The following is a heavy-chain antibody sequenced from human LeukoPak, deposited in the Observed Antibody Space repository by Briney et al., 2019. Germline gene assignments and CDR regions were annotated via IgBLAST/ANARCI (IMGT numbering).Heavy chain of an antibody. CDR1: GFTFSSYA. CDR3: ARGHWGLDS. Sequence: GGSLRLSCAASGFTFSSYAMSWVRQAPGKGLEWVSAISGSGGSTYYADSVKGRFTISRDNARNSLYLQMNSLRAEDTAVYYCARGHWGLDSWGQGTLVSVSS. D-gene: IGHD7-27*01. CDR2: ISGSGGST. V-gene: IGHV3-23*01. J-gene: IGHJ4*02.